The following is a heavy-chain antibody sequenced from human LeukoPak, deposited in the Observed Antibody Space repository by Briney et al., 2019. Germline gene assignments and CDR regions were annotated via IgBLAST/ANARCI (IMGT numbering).Heavy chain of an antibody. CDR1: GFAFSSYG. CDR3: SRDLHSSSWYRDYFDP. CDR2: IWYDGSNK. D-gene: IGHD6-13*01. J-gene: IGHJ5*02. V-gene: IGHV3-33*01. Sequence: GRSLRLSCAASGFAFSSYGMHWVRQAPGKGLEWVAVIWYDGSNKYYADSVKGRFTISRDNAKNSLYLQMNSLRAEDTAVYYCSRDLHSSSWYRDYFDPWGEGTLVTVSS.